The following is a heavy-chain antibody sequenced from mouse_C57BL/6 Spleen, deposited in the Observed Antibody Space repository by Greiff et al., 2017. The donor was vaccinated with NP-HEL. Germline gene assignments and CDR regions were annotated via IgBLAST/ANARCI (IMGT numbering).Heavy chain of an antibody. CDR2: IWSGGST. CDR1: GFSLTSYG. Sequence: QVQLKESGPGLVQPSQSLSITCTVSGFSLTSYGVHWVRQSPGKGLEWLGVIWSGGSTDYNAAFISRLSISKDNSKGQVFFKMNSLQADDTAIYYCARIRGRIRSMDYWGQGTSVTVSS. J-gene: IGHJ4*01. V-gene: IGHV2-2*01. CDR3: ARIRGRIRSMDY.